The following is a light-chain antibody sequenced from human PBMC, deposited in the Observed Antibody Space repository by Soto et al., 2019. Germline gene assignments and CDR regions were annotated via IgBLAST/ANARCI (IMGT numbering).Light chain of an antibody. Sequence: EIVMTQSPATLSVSPGARATLSCRASQSVSSNLDWYQQKPGQAPTLLIYGASTRATGIPARFSGSGSGTEFTLTISSLQSEDFVVYYCQQYNNWPPYTFGQRTKLEIK. V-gene: IGKV3-15*01. CDR2: GAS. CDR3: QQYNNWPPYT. CDR1: QSVSSN. J-gene: IGKJ2*01.